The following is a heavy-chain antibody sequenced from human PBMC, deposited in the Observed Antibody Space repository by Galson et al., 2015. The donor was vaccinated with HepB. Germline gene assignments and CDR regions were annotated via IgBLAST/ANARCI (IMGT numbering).Heavy chain of an antibody. CDR1: GGPLRTHTPS. CDR2: IFYSGAT. Sequence: SQTITLSYTVHGGPLRTHTPSRDWIRPPPGQGLEWFVTIFYSGATYSNPSRQSRLTLSVDTSKNTFALSLGSVTAADTAVYYCARQNRVDTGSFDYWGQGILVPVSS. V-gene: IGHV4-39*01. CDR3: ARQNRVDTGSFDY. J-gene: IGHJ4*02. D-gene: IGHD5-12*01.